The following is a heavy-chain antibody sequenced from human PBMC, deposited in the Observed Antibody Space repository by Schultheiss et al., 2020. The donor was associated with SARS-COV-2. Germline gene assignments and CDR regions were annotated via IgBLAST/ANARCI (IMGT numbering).Heavy chain of an antibody. Sequence: SQTLSLTCAVSGYSISSGYYWGWIRQPPGKGLEWIGYIYHSGSTYYNPSLKSRVTISVDKSKNQFSLKLSSVTAADTAVYYCARAPRTLLVVRAFDIWGQGTMVTVSS. CDR2: IYHSGST. CDR3: ARAPRTLLVVRAFDI. J-gene: IGHJ3*02. V-gene: IGHV4-38-2*01. D-gene: IGHD2-15*01. CDR1: GYSISSGYY.